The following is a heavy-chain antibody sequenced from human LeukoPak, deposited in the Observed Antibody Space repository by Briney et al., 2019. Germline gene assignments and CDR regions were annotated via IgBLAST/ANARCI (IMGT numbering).Heavy chain of an antibody. V-gene: IGHV3-30*02. D-gene: IGHD1-26*01. Sequence: GGSLRLSCAASGFTFSTYGMHWVRQAPGKGLEWVAFARFDGGNRYHADSVKGRFTISRDDSKSTVYLRMNKLRVEDSGLYYCANGLAASGNFLLRDYYYFIDVWGKGTTVIVS. CDR1: GFTFSTYG. J-gene: IGHJ6*03. CDR2: ARFDGGNR. CDR3: ANGLAASGNFLLRDYYYFIDV.